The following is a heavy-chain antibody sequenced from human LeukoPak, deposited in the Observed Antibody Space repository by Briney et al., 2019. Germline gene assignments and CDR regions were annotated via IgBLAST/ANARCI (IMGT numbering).Heavy chain of an antibody. CDR2: IYYSGST. CDR3: ARDLTRDAFDI. Sequence: PSGTLSLTCAVSGGSISSGGYYWSWIRQHPGKGLEWIGYIYYSGSTYYNPSLKSRVTISVDTSKNQFSLKLSSVTAADTAVYYCARDLTRDAFDIWGRGTMVTVSS. J-gene: IGHJ3*02. V-gene: IGHV4-31*11. CDR1: GGSISSGGYY. D-gene: IGHD3-9*01.